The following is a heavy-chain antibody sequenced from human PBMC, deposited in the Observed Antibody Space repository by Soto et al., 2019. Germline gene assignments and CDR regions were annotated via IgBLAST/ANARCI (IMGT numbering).Heavy chain of an antibody. D-gene: IGHD3-22*01. CDR2: IIPIFGTA. J-gene: IGHJ4*02. V-gene: IGHV1-69*13. CDR3: ARGGPYYYDSSGYYY. Sequence: SVKVSCNASGGTFSSYAISWVRQAPGQGLEWMGGIIPIFGTANYAQKFQGRVTITADESTSTAYMELSSLRSEDTAVYYCARGGPYYYDSSGYYYWGQGTLVTVSP. CDR1: GGTFSSYA.